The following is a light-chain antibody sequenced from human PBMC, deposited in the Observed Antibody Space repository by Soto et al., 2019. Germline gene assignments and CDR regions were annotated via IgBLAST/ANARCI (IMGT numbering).Light chain of an antibody. J-gene: IGKJ5*01. V-gene: IGKV1-33*01. Sequence: DIQMTQSPSSLSASVGDRVTITCQASQVISNYLNWYQQKPGKAPKLLIYDASNLETGVPSRFSGSGSGTDFTFTISSLQPEDIATYYCQQYDNLAITFGQGTRLEMK. CDR1: QVISNY. CDR2: DAS. CDR3: QQYDNLAIT.